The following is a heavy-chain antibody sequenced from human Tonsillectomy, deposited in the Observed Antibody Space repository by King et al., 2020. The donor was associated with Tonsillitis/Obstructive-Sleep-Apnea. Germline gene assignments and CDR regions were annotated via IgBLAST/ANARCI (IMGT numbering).Heavy chain of an antibody. Sequence: QLVQSGAEVKPPGASVKVPCKASGYIFTSYSIHWVRHAPGQGLEWMGIINPTGGNTGYAQKFQGRVTMARDTSTSTVYMELSSLRSEDTAVYYCASGIAVRNAFDIWGQGTMVTVSS. D-gene: IGHD6-19*01. CDR3: ASGIAVRNAFDI. J-gene: IGHJ3*02. CDR1: GYIFTSYS. CDR2: INPTGGNT. V-gene: IGHV1-46*01.